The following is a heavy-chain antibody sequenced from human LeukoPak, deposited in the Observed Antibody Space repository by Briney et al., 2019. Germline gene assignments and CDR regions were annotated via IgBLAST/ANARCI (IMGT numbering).Heavy chain of an antibody. CDR3: ARDRGWSYGDYYYGMDV. CDR1: GGSISSYY. J-gene: IGHJ6*02. CDR2: IYYSGST. D-gene: IGHD6-19*01. V-gene: IGHV4-59*01. Sequence: PSETLSLTCTVSGGSISSYYWSWIRQPPGKGLEWIGYIYYSGSTNYNPSLKSRVTISVDTSKNQFSLKLSSVTAADTAVYYCARDRGWSYGDYYYGMDVWGQGTTVTVSS.